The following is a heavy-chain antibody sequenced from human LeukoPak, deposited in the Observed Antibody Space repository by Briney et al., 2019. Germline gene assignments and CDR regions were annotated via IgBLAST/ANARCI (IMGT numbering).Heavy chain of an antibody. Sequence: APVKVSCKVSGDTLSEFSMQWVRQAPGKGLECMGVFAPGSETIYAQKFQGRLSMTEATSRDPACLQLNSLTSERTPVSFCTVRGYRSESTTPYACFHLGGEGSLLPLSS. V-gene: IGHV1-24*01. D-gene: IGHD2/OR15-2a*01. J-gene: IGHJ4*02. CDR1: GDTLSEFS. CDR2: FAPGSET. CDR3: TVRGYRSESTTPYACFHL.